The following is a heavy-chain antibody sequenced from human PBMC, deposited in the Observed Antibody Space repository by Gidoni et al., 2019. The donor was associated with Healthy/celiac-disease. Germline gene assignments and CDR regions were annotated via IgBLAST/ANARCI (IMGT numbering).Heavy chain of an antibody. CDR1: GGSISSYY. V-gene: IGHV4-59*01. J-gene: IGHJ4*02. D-gene: IGHD3-10*01. CDR2: IYYSGST. Sequence: QVQLQESGPGLVKPSETLSLTCTVSGGSISSYYWSWIRQPPGKGLEWIGYIYYSGSTNYNPSLKSRVTISVDTSKNQFSLKLSSVTAADTAVYYCARASTMVQGAPLDYWGQGTLVTVSS. CDR3: ARASTMVQGAPLDY.